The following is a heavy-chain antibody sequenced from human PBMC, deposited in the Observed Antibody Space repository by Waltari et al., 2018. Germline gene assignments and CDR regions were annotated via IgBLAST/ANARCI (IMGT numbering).Heavy chain of an antibody. V-gene: IGHV3-9*03. CDR2: ISWNSGWI. D-gene: IGHD6-13*01. CDR3: TKDVTAAGSAQFDY. J-gene: IGHJ4*02. Sequence: EVQVVESGGGLVQPGRSLRVSCVASGFTFDDYAMHWIRQGPGKGLEWVAGISWNSGWIGYADSVKGRFTISRDNAKNSLHLQMNSLRAEDMALYYCTKDVTAAGSAQFDYWGQGTLVSVSS. CDR1: GFTFDDYA.